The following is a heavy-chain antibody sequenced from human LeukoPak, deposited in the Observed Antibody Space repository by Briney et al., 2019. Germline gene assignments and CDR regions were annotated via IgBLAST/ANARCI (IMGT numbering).Heavy chain of an antibody. D-gene: IGHD1-26*01. V-gene: IGHV3-53*04. Sequence: GGSLRLSCAASGFTFSDYYMSWVRQAPGRGLEWASVVYSGGSTYYADSVKGRFTISRHNSKNTLYLQMNSLRAEDTAVYYCARGEGAFDYWGLGTLVTVSS. CDR1: GFTFSDYY. CDR3: ARGEGAFDY. J-gene: IGHJ4*02. CDR2: VYSGGST.